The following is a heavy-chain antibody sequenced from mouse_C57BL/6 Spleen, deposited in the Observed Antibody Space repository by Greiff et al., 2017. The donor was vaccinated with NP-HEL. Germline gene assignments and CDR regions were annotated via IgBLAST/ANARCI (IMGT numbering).Heavy chain of an antibody. D-gene: IGHD1-1*01. V-gene: IGHV1-15*01. CDR1: GYTFTDYE. CDR3: TSRDYGSSPYWYFDV. J-gene: IGHJ1*03. Sequence: VQLVESGAELVRPGASVTLSCKASGYTFTDYEMHWVKQTPVHGLEWIGAIDPETGGTAYNQKFKGKAILTADKSSSTAYMELRSLTSEDSAVYYCTSRDYGSSPYWYFDVWGTGTTVTVSS. CDR2: IDPETGGT.